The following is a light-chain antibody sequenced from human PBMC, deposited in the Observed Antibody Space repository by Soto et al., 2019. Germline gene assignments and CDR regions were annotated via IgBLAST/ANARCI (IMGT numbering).Light chain of an antibody. CDR2: DAS. CDR3: QQYNNWPGT. J-gene: IGKJ1*01. CDR1: QSVSSN. V-gene: IGKV3-15*01. Sequence: EIVMTQSPATLSVSPGEGATLSCRARQSVSSNLAWFQQKPGQAPRLLIYDASTRATGIPARFSGSGSGTEFTLTISSLQSEDFGVYYCQQYNNWPGTFGQGTKVDIK.